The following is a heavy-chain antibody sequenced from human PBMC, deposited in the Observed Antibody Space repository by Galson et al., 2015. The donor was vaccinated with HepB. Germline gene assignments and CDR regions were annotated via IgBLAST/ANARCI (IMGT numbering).Heavy chain of an antibody. Sequence: SLRLSCAASGFTFSSYAMHWVRQAPGKGLEWVAVISYDGSNKYYADSVKGRFTISRDNSKNTLYLQMNSLRAEDTAVYYCARDRGGRVVGATGAFDTWGQGTMVTVSS. CDR1: GFTFSSYA. V-gene: IGHV3-30-3*01. D-gene: IGHD1-26*01. CDR2: ISYDGSNK. J-gene: IGHJ3*02. CDR3: ARDRGGRVVGATGAFDT.